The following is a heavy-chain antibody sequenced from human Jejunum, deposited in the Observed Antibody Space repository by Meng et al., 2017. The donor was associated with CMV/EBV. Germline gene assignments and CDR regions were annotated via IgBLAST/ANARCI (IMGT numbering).Heavy chain of an antibody. CDR3: VRTQYTTSRFDY. Sequence: AASVFIFSNYWIHWVRQAPGKGLVWVSRINTDGSSPTYADSVRGRFTISRDNTENTVNLLMNSLRAEDTAVYYCVRTQYTTSRFDYWGQGTLVTVSS. D-gene: IGHD6-6*01. CDR2: INTDGSSP. V-gene: IGHV3-74*01. J-gene: IGHJ4*02. CDR1: VFIFSNYW.